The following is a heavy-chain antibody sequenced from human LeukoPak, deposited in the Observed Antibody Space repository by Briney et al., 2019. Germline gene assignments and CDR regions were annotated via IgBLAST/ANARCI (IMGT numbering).Heavy chain of an antibody. CDR2: IRYDGSNK. CDR1: GFTFSSYG. CDR3: ARHDYGDYGYFQH. V-gene: IGHV3-30*02. Sequence: GGSLRLSCAASGFTFSSYGMHWVRQAPGKGLEWVAFIRYDGSNKYYADSVKGRFTISRDNAKNTLYLQMNSLRAEDTAVYYCARHDYGDYGYFQHWGQGTLVTVSS. J-gene: IGHJ1*01. D-gene: IGHD4-17*01.